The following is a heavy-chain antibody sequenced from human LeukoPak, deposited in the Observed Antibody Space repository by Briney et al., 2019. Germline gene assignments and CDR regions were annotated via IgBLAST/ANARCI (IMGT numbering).Heavy chain of an antibody. CDR1: GGSISNYY. J-gene: IGHJ5*02. CDR3: AREIRAYYYDSSGYDPPNWFDP. CDR2: IYYSEIT. Sequence: SETLSLTCTVSGGSISNYYWSWIRQPPGKGLEWIGYIYYSEITNYNPSLKSRVTISLDTSKNQFSLRLSSVTAADTAVYYCAREIRAYYYDSSGYDPPNWFDPWGQGTLVTVSS. D-gene: IGHD3-22*01. V-gene: IGHV4-59*12.